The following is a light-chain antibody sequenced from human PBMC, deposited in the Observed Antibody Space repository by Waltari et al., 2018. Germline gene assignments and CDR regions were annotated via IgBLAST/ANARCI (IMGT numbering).Light chain of an antibody. Sequence: ELVLTQSPGTLSLSLGERATVSCRTSQRVSRALAWYQQKPGQAPRLLIYGASTRATGIPDRFSGSGSGKDFSLTISRLEPDDFAVYYCQHYLRLPVTFGQGTTVEI. CDR1: QRVSRA. CDR3: QHYLRLPVT. V-gene: IGKV3-20*01. J-gene: IGKJ1*01. CDR2: GAS.